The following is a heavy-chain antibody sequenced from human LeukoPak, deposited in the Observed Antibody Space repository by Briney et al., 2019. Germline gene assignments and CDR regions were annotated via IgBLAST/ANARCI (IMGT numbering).Heavy chain of an antibody. Sequence: GASVKVSCKASGYTFTSYGISWVRQAPGQGLEWMGWISTYNGNTEYAQKLQDRVTMTTDTSTSTAYMELRSLRSDDTAVYYCARHGPYSYGGHDFDYWGQGTLVTVSS. CDR2: ISTYNGNT. J-gene: IGHJ4*02. D-gene: IGHD5-18*01. CDR3: ARHGPYSYGGHDFDY. V-gene: IGHV1-18*01. CDR1: GYTFTSYG.